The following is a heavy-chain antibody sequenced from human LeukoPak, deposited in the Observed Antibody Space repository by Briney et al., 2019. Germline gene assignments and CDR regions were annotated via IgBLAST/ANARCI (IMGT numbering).Heavy chain of an antibody. CDR1: GFTFSSYS. Sequence: GGSLRLSCAASGFTFSSYSMNWVRQAPGKGLEWVSSISSSSSYIYYADSVKGRFTISRDNAKDSLYLQMNSLRAEDTAVYYCATARVATRAKDFDYWGQGTLVTVSS. V-gene: IGHV3-21*01. J-gene: IGHJ4*02. CDR3: ATARVATRAKDFDY. CDR2: ISSSSSYI.